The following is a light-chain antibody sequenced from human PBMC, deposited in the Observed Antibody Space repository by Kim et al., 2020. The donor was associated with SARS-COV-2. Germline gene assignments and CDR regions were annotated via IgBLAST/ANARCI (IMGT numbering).Light chain of an antibody. CDR2: QDD. J-gene: IGLJ1*01. Sequence: SYELTQPLSLSVSPGQTASITYSGDKLGDKRACWYQQKPGQSPVLIIYQDDKRPSGIPERFSASNSGSTATLTISGTQTKDDADYYCQAWDNGTAVFGTG. V-gene: IGLV3-1*01. CDR1: KLGDKR. CDR3: QAWDNGTAV.